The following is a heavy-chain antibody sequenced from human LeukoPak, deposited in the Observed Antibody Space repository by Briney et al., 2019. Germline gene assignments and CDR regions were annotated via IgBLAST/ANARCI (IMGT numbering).Heavy chain of an antibody. J-gene: IGHJ3*02. D-gene: IGHD2-2*01. Sequence: SVKVSCKASGGTFSSYAISWVRQAPGQGLEWMGGIIPIFGTANYAQKFQGRVTITADESTSTAYMELSSLRSEDTAVYYCARAVVPAAIYDAFDIWGQGTMVTVSS. CDR2: IIPIFGTA. CDR1: GGTFSSYA. V-gene: IGHV1-69*13. CDR3: ARAVVPAAIYDAFDI.